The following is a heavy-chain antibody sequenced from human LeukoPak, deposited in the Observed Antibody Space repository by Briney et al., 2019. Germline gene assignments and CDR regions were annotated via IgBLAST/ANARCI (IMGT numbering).Heavy chain of an antibody. V-gene: IGHV3-53*01. J-gene: IGHJ4*02. CDR3: ARAPTRYCSGGSCYYLDY. CDR2: ICIGGST. Sequence: SGGSLRLSCAASGFTVSSNYMSWVRQAPGKGLEWVSVICIGGSTYYADSVKGRFTISRDISKNTLYLQMNSLRAEDTAMYYCARAPTRYCSGGSCYYLDYWGQGTLVTVSS. CDR1: GFTVSSNY. D-gene: IGHD2-15*01.